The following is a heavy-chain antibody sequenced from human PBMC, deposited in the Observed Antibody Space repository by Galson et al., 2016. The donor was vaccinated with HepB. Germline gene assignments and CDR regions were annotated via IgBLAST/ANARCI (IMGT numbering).Heavy chain of an antibody. J-gene: IGHJ4*02. Sequence: QSGAEVKKPGESLKISCKTSGFNFSSDWIGWVRQVPGKGLEWMGIIYPVASNAAYSASFQGHVIISADKSISTAYLQWSSLKASDTAMYYCAKKRAGYNYWGQGTRVTVSS. CDR1: GFNFSSDW. V-gene: IGHV5-51*01. CDR3: AKKRAGYNY. CDR2: IYPVASNA. D-gene: IGHD5-24*01.